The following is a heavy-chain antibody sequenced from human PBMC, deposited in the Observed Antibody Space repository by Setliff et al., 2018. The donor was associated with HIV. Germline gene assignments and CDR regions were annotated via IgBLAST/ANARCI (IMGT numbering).Heavy chain of an antibody. CDR3: ARGRDYTGSWFRPFYLDF. Sequence: PSETLSLTCAVYGGSFSAYHWSWIRQTPGKGLEWLVEINHSGSTAYNLALESRVSMSIDTSKNQFSLKLTSVTAADTAIYYCARGRDYTGSWFRPFYLDFWGHGNLVTVSS. CDR1: GGSFSAYH. J-gene: IGHJ4*01. CDR2: INHSGST. V-gene: IGHV4-34*01. D-gene: IGHD3-3*01.